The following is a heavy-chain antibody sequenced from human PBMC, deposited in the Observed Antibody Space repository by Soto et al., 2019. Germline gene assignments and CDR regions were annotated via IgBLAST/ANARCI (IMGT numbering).Heavy chain of an antibody. V-gene: IGHV1-18*01. CDR2: ISAYNGTT. CDR3: ATTRSTRYYYDSSGYPFDY. J-gene: IGHJ4*02. D-gene: IGHD3-22*01. Sequence: ASVKVSCKASGYTFTSYGISWVRQAPGQGLEWMGWISAYNGTTNYAQKLQGRVTITTDTSTSTAYMELSSLRSEDTAVYYCATTRSTRYYYDSSGYPFDYWGQGTLVTVSS. CDR1: GYTFTSYG.